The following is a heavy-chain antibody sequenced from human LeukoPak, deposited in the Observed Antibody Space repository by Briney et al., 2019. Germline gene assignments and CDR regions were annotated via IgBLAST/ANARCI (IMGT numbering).Heavy chain of an antibody. D-gene: IGHD3-22*01. CDR1: GYSFTSYW. J-gene: IGHJ4*02. Sequence: GESLRISCKGSGYSFTSYWISWVRQMPGKGLEWMGRIGPSDPYTNYSPSFQGHVTISADKSISTAYLQWSSLKASDTAMYYCARRAYDSSLALDYWGQGTLVTVSS. CDR2: IGPSDPYT. V-gene: IGHV5-10-1*01. CDR3: ARRAYDSSLALDY.